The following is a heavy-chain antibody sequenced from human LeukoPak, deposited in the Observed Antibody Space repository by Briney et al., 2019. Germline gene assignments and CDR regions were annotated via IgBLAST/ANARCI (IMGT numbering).Heavy chain of an antibody. CDR3: ARVGYFDWFEHNDAFDI. D-gene: IGHD3-9*01. CDR1: GGSISSYY. J-gene: IGHJ3*02. CDR2: IYTSGST. V-gene: IGHV4-4*07. Sequence: SETLSLTCTVSGGSISSYYWSWIRQPAGKGLEWIGRIYTSGSTNYKPSLKSRVTMSVDTSKNQFSLKLSSVTAADTAVYYCARVGYFDWFEHNDAFDIWGQGTMVTVSS.